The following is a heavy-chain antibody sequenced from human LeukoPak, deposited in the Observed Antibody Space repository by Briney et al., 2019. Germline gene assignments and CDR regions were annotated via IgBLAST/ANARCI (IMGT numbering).Heavy chain of an antibody. D-gene: IGHD2-2*01. CDR2: INHSGST. CDR3: ARIRVVVPAAISYYYYMDV. CDR1: GGSFSGYY. J-gene: IGHJ6*03. V-gene: IGHV4-34*01. Sequence: PSETLSLTCAVYGGSFSGYYWSWLRQPPGKGLEWIGEINHSGSTNYNPSLKSRVTMSVDTSKNQFSLKLSSVTAADTAVYYCARIRVVVPAAISYYYYMDVWGKGTTVTVSS.